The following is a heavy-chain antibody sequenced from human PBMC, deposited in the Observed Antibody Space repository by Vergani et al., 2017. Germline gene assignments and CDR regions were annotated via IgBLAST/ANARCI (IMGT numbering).Heavy chain of an antibody. CDR2: IYYSGIT. Sequence: QVQLQESGPGLVKPSETLSLTCNVSGGSIRSYYWSWMRQPPGKGLEWIGYIYYSGITNYNPSLRSRVTISMDTSMNQFSLKLSSVTAADTAVYYCARDMGSGYLDGFDIWGQGIMVTVSS. CDR1: GGSIRSYY. J-gene: IGHJ3*02. CDR3: ARDMGSGYLDGFDI. V-gene: IGHV4-59*01. D-gene: IGHD3-22*01.